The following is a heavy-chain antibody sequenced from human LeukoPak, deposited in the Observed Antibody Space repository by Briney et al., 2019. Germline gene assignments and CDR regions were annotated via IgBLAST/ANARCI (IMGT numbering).Heavy chain of an antibody. CDR3: ARWGTGTNAFDI. V-gene: IGHV3-30-3*01. CDR2: ISYDGSNK. D-gene: IGHD1-1*01. CDR1: GFXFNSYA. J-gene: IGHJ3*02. Sequence: PGRSLRLSCAASGFXFNSYAFHWVRQAPGKGLGWVAVISYDGSNKYYADSVKGRFTISRDNSKNTLYLQMNSLRAEDTAVYYCARWGTGTNAFDIWGQGTMVTVSS.